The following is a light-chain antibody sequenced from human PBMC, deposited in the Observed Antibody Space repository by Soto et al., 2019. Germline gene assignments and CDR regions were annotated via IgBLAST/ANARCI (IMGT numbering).Light chain of an antibody. CDR3: QQANSLPLT. CDR1: QGISNW. Sequence: DIQMTQSPSSVSASVGDRVSITCRASQGISNWLAWYQQKPGRAPKLLIYTGSSLQSGVPSRFIGTGSGTDFTLTISSLQPEDFATYYFQQANSLPLTFGGGTKVEIK. CDR2: TGS. J-gene: IGKJ4*01. V-gene: IGKV1-12*01.